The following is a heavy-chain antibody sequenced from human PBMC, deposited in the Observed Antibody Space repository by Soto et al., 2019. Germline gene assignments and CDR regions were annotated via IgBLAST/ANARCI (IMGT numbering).Heavy chain of an antibody. CDR3: ARGFVRVDP. J-gene: IGHJ5*02. V-gene: IGHV3-33*01. D-gene: IGHD2-21*01. Sequence: PGGSLRLSCAASGFTFNSYGMHWVRQAPGRGLEWVAVIWYDGSNKYYADSVKGRFTISRDNSKNTLYLQMNSLRAEDTAVYYCARGFVRVDPWGQGTLVTVSS. CDR1: GFTFNSYG. CDR2: IWYDGSNK.